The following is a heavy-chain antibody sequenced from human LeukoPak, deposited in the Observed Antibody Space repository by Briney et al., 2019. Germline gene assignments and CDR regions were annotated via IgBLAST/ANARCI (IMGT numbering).Heavy chain of an antibody. CDR2: IYTSGST. J-gene: IGHJ5*02. CDR3: ARARTGMFWFDP. CDR1: GGSISSGSYY. Sequence: SETLSLTCTVSGGSISSGSYYWSWIRQPAGKGLGWIGRIYTSGSTNYNPSLKSRVTISVDTSKNQFSLKLSSVTAADTAVYYCARARTGMFWFDPWGQGTLVTVSS. D-gene: IGHD3-10*01. V-gene: IGHV4-61*02.